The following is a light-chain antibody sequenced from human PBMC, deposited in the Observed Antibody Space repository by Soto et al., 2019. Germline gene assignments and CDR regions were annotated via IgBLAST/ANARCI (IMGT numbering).Light chain of an antibody. V-gene: IGKV3D-7*01. CDR3: QQYSKWPLT. CDR2: GAS. Sequence: EVVLTQSPATLSLSPGEGATLSCRVSQSISSSYLSWYQQRPGQAPRLLIYGASTRATGIPARFSGSGRGSGTDFTLTISSLQPEDFAVYYCQQYSKWPLTVGGGTKVDIK. J-gene: IGKJ4*01. CDR1: QSISSSY.